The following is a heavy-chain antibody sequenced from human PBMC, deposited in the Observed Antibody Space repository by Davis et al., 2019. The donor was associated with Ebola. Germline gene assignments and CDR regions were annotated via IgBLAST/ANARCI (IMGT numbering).Heavy chain of an antibody. CDR1: GFPFSTYA. V-gene: IGHV3-30*04. D-gene: IGHD3-3*01. CDR2: VSHSERER. Sequence: GESLKISCATSGFPFSTYAMCWVRQAPGKGLEWVAVVSHSERERFYADSVKGRFTISRDNSENTLYLQMNSLTADDTSVYYCARAGFDEVLDYWGQGTPVTVSS. J-gene: IGHJ4*02. CDR3: ARAGFDEVLDY.